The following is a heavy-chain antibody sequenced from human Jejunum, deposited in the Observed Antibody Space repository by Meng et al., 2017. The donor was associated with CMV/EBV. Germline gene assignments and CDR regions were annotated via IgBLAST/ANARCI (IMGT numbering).Heavy chain of an antibody. V-gene: IGHV3-23*01. CDR1: GLTFND. CDR3: AKDDRGVQSN. Sequence: VRLLGVGGGLGQPGGSLRLSCAASGLTFNDMSWVRQAPGKGLEWVSAISATGRSKYYADSVKGRFTVSRDNSKNTLFLQVSSLRAEDTAIYYCAKDDRGVQSNWGQGTLVTVSS. J-gene: IGHJ4*02. D-gene: IGHD3-22*01. CDR2: ISATGRSK.